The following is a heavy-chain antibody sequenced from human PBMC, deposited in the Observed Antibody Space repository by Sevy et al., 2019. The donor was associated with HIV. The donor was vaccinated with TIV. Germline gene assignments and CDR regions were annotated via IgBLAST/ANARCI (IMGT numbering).Heavy chain of an antibody. Sequence: SETLSLTCTVSGGSISSGGYYWSWIRQHPGKGLEWIGYIYYSASTYYNPSLKSRVTISVDTSKNQFSLKLSSVTAADTAVYYCARAPGLGTLYYFDYWGQGTLVTVSS. CDR2: IYYSAST. D-gene: IGHD7-27*01. V-gene: IGHV4-31*03. J-gene: IGHJ4*02. CDR1: GGSISSGGYY. CDR3: ARAPGLGTLYYFDY.